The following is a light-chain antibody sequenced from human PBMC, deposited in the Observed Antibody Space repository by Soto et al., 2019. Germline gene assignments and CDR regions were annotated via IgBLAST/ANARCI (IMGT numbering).Light chain of an antibody. CDR1: SSDVGGYNY. V-gene: IGLV2-14*01. Sequence: QSALTQPASVSGSPGQSITISCTGTSSDVGGYNYVSWYQQHPGRAPKLMIYDVSWRPPGISNRFSGSKSGNTASLTISGLQAEDEADYFCSLYTSTTSVIFGGGTKLTVL. CDR3: SLYTSTTSVI. CDR2: DVS. J-gene: IGLJ2*01.